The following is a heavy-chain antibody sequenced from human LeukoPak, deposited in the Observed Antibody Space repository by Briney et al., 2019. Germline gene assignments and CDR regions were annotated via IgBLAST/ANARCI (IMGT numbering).Heavy chain of an antibody. Sequence: PGGSLRLSCEASGFTFSSYPMDWVRQVPGKGLEWVAIISDDGTNKYYADSVKGRFTSSRDDSNNTVYLQMNSLRVDDTAIYFCARGKFFDIWGQGTMVTVSS. J-gene: IGHJ3*02. V-gene: IGHV3-30-3*01. CDR2: ISDDGTNK. CDR1: GFTFSSYP. CDR3: ARGKFFDI.